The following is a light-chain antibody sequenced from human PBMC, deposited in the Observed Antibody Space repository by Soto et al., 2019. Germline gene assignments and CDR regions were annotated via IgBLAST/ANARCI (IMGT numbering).Light chain of an antibody. CDR1: QDISNY. Sequence: DIQMTQSPSSLSASVGDRVTITCQASQDISNYLNWYQQKPGKAPKLLIYDASNLETGVPSRFSGSGSGTDFTFTSSSVQSEDIATYYCQQYDNPFTFGPGTKVDIK. J-gene: IGKJ3*01. V-gene: IGKV1-33*01. CDR2: DAS. CDR3: QQYDNPFT.